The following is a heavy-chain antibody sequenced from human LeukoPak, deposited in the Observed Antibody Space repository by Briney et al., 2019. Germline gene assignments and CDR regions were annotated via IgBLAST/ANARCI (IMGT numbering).Heavy chain of an antibody. D-gene: IGHD2-2*01. J-gene: IGHJ6*03. CDR2: IIPIFGTA. CDR3: ARALYCSSTSCSQAGYYYYMDV. V-gene: IGHV1-69*05. Sequence: ASVKVSCKASGGTFSSYAISWVRQAPGQGLEWMGGIIPIFGTANYAQKFQGRVTITTDESTSTAYMELSSLRSEDTAVYYCARALYCSSTSCSQAGYYYYMDVWGKGTTVNVSS. CDR1: GGTFSSYA.